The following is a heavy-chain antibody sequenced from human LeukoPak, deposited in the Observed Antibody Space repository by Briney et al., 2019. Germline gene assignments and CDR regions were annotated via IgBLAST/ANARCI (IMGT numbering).Heavy chain of an antibody. CDR2: ISGDGGST. CDR1: GFTFDDYA. CDR3: AKDLVDSSGYCIAY. J-gene: IGHJ4*02. V-gene: IGHV3-43*02. D-gene: IGHD3-22*01. Sequence: PGGSLRLSCAASGFTFDDYAMHWVRQAPGKGLEWVSLISGDGGSTYYADSVRGRFTISRDNSKNSLYLQMNSLRTEDTALYYCAKDLVDSSGYCIAYWGQGTLVTASS.